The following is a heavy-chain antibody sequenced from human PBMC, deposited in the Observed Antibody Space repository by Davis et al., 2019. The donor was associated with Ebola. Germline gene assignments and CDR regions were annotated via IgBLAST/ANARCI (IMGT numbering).Heavy chain of an antibody. CDR2: IYYSGST. CDR3: ARDSWGYDSSGYFDY. V-gene: IGHV4-59*12. J-gene: IGHJ4*02. Sequence: PSETLSLTCTVSGGSISSYYWSWIRQPPGKGLEWIGYIYYSGSTNYNPSLKSRVTISVDTSKNQFSLKLSSVTAADTAVYYCARDSWGYDSSGYFDYWGQGTLVTVSS. D-gene: IGHD3-22*01. CDR1: GGSISSYY.